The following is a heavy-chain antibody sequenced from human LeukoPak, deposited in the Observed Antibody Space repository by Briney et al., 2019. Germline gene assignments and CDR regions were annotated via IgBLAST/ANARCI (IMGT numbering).Heavy chain of an antibody. V-gene: IGHV4-34*01. Sequence: SETLSLTCAVYGGSFSGYYWSWIRQPPGKGLEWIGEINHSGSTNYNPSLKSRVPILVDTSKNQFSLKLSSVTAADTAVYYCARGHGGIVVVPSAINAFYSGGQGTMATVSA. CDR3: ARGHGGIVVVPSAINAFYS. J-gene: IGHJ3*02. CDR1: GGSFSGYY. D-gene: IGHD2-2*01. CDR2: INHSGST.